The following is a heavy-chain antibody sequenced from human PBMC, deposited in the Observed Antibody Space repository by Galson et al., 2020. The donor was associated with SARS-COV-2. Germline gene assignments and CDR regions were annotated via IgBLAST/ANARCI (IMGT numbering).Heavy chain of an antibody. D-gene: IGHD4-17*01. CDR2: ISHNGGT. CDR3: ARLHYGEYAPEAFDI. Sequence: SQTLSLPCSVPGTPISSGSYSRNWIRHPPGKGMEWTEYISHNGGTYYNPSLKCRVTISGDRSKNQFSLRLSSVTAADTAVYYCARLHYGEYAPEAFDIWGPGTRVTVAS. V-gene: IGHV4-30-2*01. CDR1: GTPISSGSYS. J-gene: IGHJ3*02.